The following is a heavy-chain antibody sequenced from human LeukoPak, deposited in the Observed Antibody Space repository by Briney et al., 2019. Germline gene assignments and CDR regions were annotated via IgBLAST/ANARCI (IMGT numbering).Heavy chain of an antibody. Sequence: SETLSLTCAVYGGSFSGYYWSWIRQPPGKGLEWIGEINHSGSTNYNPSLKSRVTISVDTSKNQFSLKLSSVTAADTAVYYCAKVYADYVIGFDYWGQGTLVTVSS. J-gene: IGHJ4*02. CDR3: AKVYADYVIGFDY. V-gene: IGHV4-34*01. CDR2: INHSGST. D-gene: IGHD2-8*01. CDR1: GGSFSGYY.